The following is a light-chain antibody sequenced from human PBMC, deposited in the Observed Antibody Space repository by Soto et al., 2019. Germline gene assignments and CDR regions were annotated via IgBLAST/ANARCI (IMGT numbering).Light chain of an antibody. CDR2: DAS. J-gene: IGKJ1*01. Sequence: DIQMTQSPSTLSASVGDRVTITCWASQSISSWLAWYQQKPGKAPKLLIYDASSLESGVPSRFSGSGSGTEFTLTISSLQPDDFATYYCQQYNSYPSTFGQGTKVDIK. CDR1: QSISSW. V-gene: IGKV1-5*01. CDR3: QQYNSYPST.